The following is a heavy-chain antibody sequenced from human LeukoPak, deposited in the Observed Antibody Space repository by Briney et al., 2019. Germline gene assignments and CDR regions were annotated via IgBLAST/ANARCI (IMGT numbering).Heavy chain of an antibody. V-gene: IGHV1-8*01. J-gene: IGHJ3*02. CDR1: GYTFTSYD. CDR3: ARGMGYSYGHPQGAFDI. Sequence: ASVRVSCKASGYTFTSYDINWVRQATGQGLEWMGWMNPNSGNTGYAQKFQGRVTMTRNTSISTAYMELRSLRSEDTAVYYCARGMGYSYGHPQGAFDIWGQGTRVTVSS. D-gene: IGHD5-18*01. CDR2: MNPNSGNT.